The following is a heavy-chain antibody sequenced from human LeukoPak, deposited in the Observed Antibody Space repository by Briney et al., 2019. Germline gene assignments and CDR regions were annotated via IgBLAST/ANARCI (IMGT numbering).Heavy chain of an antibody. CDR1: GDSVSSGSHY. CDR3: ARSYYDFWSGSYYYYMDV. V-gene: IGHV4-61*01. D-gene: IGHD3-3*01. J-gene: IGHJ6*03. Sequence: PSETLSLTRTVSGDSVSSGSHYWSWIRQPPGKGLECIGYISNSGSTNYNPSLKSRVTISVDTSKNQLSLNLNSVTAADTAVYYCARSYYDFWSGSYYYYMDVWGKGTTVTVSS. CDR2: ISNSGST.